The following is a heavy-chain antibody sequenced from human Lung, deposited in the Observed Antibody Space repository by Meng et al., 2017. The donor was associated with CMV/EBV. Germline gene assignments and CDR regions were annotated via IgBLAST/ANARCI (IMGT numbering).Heavy chain of an antibody. CDR1: GYTFTGYY. Sequence: AXVXVSXXASGYTFTGYYMHWVRQAPGQGLEWMGWINPNSGGTNYAQKFQGRVTMTRDTSIGTAYMELSRLRSDDAAVYYCAMGGCSSTSCYVSWFDPWGQGTLVXVSS. D-gene: IGHD2-2*01. V-gene: IGHV1-2*02. CDR2: INPNSGGT. CDR3: AMGGCSSTSCYVSWFDP. J-gene: IGHJ5*02.